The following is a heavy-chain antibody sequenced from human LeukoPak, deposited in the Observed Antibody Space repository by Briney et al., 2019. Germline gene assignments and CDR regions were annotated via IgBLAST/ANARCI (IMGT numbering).Heavy chain of an antibody. CDR2: INHSGST. Sequence: SETLSLTCAVYGGSFSGYYWSWIRQPPGKGLGWIGEINHSGSTNYNPSLKSRVTISVDTSKNQFSLKLSSVTAADTAVYYCARGRSEYSSRHYYYYMDVWGKGTTVTVSS. V-gene: IGHV4-34*01. D-gene: IGHD6-13*01. CDR3: ARGRSEYSSRHYYYYMDV. CDR1: GGSFSGYY. J-gene: IGHJ6*03.